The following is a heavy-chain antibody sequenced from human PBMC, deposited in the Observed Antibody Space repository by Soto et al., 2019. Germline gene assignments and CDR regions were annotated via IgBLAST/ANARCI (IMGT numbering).Heavy chain of an antibody. CDR2: IYYSGST. J-gene: IGHJ6*02. V-gene: IGHV4-61*01. CDR1: GGSVSSGSYY. D-gene: IGHD3-10*01. CDR3: ARADSGSGSYLPIYYYYGMDV. Sequence: SETLSLTCTVSGGSVSSGSYYWSWIRQPPGKGLEWIGYIYYSGSTNYNPSLKSRVTISVDTSKNQFSLKLSSVTAADTAVYYCARADSGSGSYLPIYYYYGMDVWGQGTTVTVSS.